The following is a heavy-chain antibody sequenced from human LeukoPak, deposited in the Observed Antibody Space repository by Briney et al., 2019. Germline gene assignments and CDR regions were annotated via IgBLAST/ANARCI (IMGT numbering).Heavy chain of an antibody. Sequence: SETLSLTCAVYGGSFSGYYWSWIRQPPGKGLEWIGEINHSGSTNYNPSLKSRVTISVDTSKNQFSLKLSSVTAADTAVYYCARTSQHDYGDYGGFDYWGQGTLVTVSS. D-gene: IGHD4-17*01. V-gene: IGHV4-34*01. J-gene: IGHJ4*02. CDR2: INHSGST. CDR1: GGSFSGYY. CDR3: ARTSQHDYGDYGGFDY.